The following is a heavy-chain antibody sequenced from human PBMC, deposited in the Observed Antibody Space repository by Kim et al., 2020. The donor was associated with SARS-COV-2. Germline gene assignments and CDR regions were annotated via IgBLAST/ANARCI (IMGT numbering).Heavy chain of an antibody. V-gene: IGHV3-9*01. CDR1: GFTFSYYA. D-gene: IGHD3-10*01. CDR2: ITWNSGST. CDR3: AKVSMVRGVVGHYFDY. Sequence: GGSLRLSCAVSGFTFSYYAMHWVRQAPGKGLEWVSGITWNSGSTGYADSVKGRLTISRDNAKNSLYLQMNSLRAEDTALYYCAKVSMVRGVVGHYFDYWGQGALVTVSS. J-gene: IGHJ4*02.